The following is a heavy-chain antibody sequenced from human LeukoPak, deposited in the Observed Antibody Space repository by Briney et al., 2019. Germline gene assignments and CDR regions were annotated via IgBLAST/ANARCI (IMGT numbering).Heavy chain of an antibody. CDR2: IIPIFGTA. D-gene: IGHD5-18*01. Sequence: SVTVSCKASGGTFSSYAISWVRQAPGQGLEWMGGIIPIFGTANYAQKFQGRVTITADESTSTAYMELSSLRSEDTAVYYCARDSVDTAMVTPYNWFDPWGQGTLVTVSS. J-gene: IGHJ5*02. CDR1: GGTFSSYA. CDR3: ARDSVDTAMVTPYNWFDP. V-gene: IGHV1-69*13.